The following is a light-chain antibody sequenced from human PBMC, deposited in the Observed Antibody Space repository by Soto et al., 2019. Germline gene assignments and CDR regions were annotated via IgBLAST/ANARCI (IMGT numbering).Light chain of an antibody. V-gene: IGLV1-40*01. Sequence: QSVLTQPPSVSGAPGQRVTISCTGSSSNIGAGYDVHWYQQLPGSAPKLLIYGNTSRPSGVPDRFSGSKSGTSASLAITGLQAEDEADYYCLSFDSSLSVVFGGGTKLTVL. CDR1: SSNIGAGYD. J-gene: IGLJ2*01. CDR3: LSFDSSLSVV. CDR2: GNT.